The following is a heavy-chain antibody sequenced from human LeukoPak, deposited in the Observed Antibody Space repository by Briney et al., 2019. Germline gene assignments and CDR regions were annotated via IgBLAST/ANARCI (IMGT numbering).Heavy chain of an antibody. CDR2: ISNTGDST. CDR1: GFTFTTYA. Sequence: GGSLRLSCAASGFTFTTYAMSWVRQAPGKGLEWVSAISNTGDSTYHADSVKGRFTISRDNSKNTLFLQMNSLRAEDTAVYYCAKDNDPRAYSAYDSYDYWGQGALVTVSS. CDR3: AKDNDPRAYSAYDSYDY. J-gene: IGHJ4*02. V-gene: IGHV3-23*01. D-gene: IGHD5-12*01.